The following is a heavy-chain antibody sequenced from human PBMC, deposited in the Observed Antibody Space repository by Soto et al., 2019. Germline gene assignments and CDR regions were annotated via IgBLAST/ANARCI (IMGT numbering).Heavy chain of an antibody. CDR1: GFTFSSNS. CDR3: ARGKVDQQLLHYYCDYYMDV. V-gene: IGHV3-48*01. Sequence: EVQLVESGGGLVQPGGSLRLSCAASGFTFSSNSMNWVRQAPVTGLEWDSYISSSSSTIYYADSVKGRFTISRDKAKNLLYLQMHSLRAADTALYYCARGKVDQQLLHYYCDYYMDVWGKGTTVTVSS. CDR2: ISSSSSTI. D-gene: IGHD6-13*01. J-gene: IGHJ6*03.